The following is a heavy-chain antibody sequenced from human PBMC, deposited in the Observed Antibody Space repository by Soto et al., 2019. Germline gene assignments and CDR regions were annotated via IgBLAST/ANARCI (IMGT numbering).Heavy chain of an antibody. Sequence: QVQLVESGGGVVQPGRSLRLSCAASGFTFSNYAMHWVRQAPGKGLGWVAAILSDEINKYSADSVKGRFTISRDNSKNTLYLQINSLRPEDTAVYYFAIMATSGGGDAFDIWGQGTMVTVSS. CDR3: AIMATSGGGDAFDI. CDR1: GFTFSNYA. CDR2: ILSDEINK. V-gene: IGHV3-30-3*01. J-gene: IGHJ3*02. D-gene: IGHD2-8*02.